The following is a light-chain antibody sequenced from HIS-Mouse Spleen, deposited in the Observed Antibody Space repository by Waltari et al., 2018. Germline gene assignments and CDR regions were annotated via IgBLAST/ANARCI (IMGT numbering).Light chain of an antibody. CDR2: KDS. Sequence: SYELTQPSSVSVSPGQTARSTSQGEVLPKKYAGWFQQKPGQAPVLVIYKDSERPSGIPERFSGSSSGTTVTLTISGAQVEDEADYYCYSAADNNLGVFGGGTKLTVL. J-gene: IGLJ3*02. CDR1: VLPKKY. CDR3: YSAADNNLGV. V-gene: IGLV3-27*01.